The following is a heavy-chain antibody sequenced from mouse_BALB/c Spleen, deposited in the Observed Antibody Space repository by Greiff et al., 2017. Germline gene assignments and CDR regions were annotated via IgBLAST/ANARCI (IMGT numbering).Heavy chain of an antibody. CDR2: ISYDGSN. V-gene: IGHV3-6*02. D-gene: IGHD2-4*01. J-gene: IGHJ3*01. Sequence: EVKLMESGPGLVKPSQSLSLTCSVTGYSITSGYYWNWIRQFPGNKLEWMGYISYDGSNKYNPSLKNRISITRDTSKNQFFLKLNSVTTEDTATYYCARDRGYDYDAWFAYWGQGTLVTVSA. CDR3: ARDRGYDYDAWFAY. CDR1: GYSITSGYY.